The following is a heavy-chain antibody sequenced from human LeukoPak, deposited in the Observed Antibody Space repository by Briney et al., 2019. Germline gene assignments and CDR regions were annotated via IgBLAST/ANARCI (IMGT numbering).Heavy chain of an antibody. J-gene: IGHJ6*03. V-gene: IGHV3-43D*03. CDR2: LDWDGGST. D-gene: IGHD6-19*01. CDR1: GFLFYNYA. CDR3: AKGALPVTGDYSYYYMDV. Sequence: PGGSLRLSRVGSGFLFYNYAMLWAPEPPGKGWVGGFHLDWDGGSTNYADSVKGRFTISRDNSKNSLYLQMNSLRVEDSALYYCAKGALPVTGDYSYYYMDVWGKGTTVIVSS.